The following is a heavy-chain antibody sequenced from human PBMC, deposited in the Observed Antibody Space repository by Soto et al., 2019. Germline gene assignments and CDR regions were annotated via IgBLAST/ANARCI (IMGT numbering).Heavy chain of an antibody. V-gene: IGHV1-2*04. J-gene: IGHJ5*02. CDR1: GYTFTGYY. D-gene: IGHD3-3*01. CDR2: INPNSGGT. Sequence: ASVKVSFKASGYTFTGYYMHWVRQAPGQGLEWMGWINPNSGGTNYAQKFQGWVTMTRDTSISTVYMELSRLRSDDTAVYYCARGSGITSFGVVTPNENWFDPWGQGTLVTVSS. CDR3: ARGSGITSFGVVTPNENWFDP.